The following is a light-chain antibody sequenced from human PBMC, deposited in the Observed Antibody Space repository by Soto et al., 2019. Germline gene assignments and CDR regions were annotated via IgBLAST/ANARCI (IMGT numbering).Light chain of an antibody. CDR2: AAS. V-gene: IGKV1-5*01. CDR1: QSVSSW. CDR3: QQYSSFWT. J-gene: IGKJ1*01. Sequence: DIQLTQTPSTLSASVGDRVTISCRASQSVSSWLVWYQQKPGRAPKLLIYAASSLESGVPSRFSGSGSGTEFTLTISSLQPDDFATYYCQQYSSFWTFGQGTKVEVK.